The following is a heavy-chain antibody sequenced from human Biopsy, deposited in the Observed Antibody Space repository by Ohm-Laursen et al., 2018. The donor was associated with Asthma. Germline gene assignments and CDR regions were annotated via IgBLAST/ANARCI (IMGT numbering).Heavy chain of an antibody. D-gene: IGHD3-9*01. J-gene: IGHJ3*02. CDR1: GYTFINYA. CDR3: ARTYFDFLTGQVHDAFAM. V-gene: IGHV1-3*01. CDR2: INAANGNT. Sequence: GGSVKVSCKASGYTFINYAIHWVRQAPGHSLEWMGWINAANGNTKYSQKFQGRLTISRDTSASTAYMDLSSLRSEDTAVYYCARTYFDFLTGQVHDAFAMWGQGTMVTVSS.